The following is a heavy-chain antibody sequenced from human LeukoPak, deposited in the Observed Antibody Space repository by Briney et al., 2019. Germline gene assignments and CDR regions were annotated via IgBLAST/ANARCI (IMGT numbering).Heavy chain of an antibody. Sequence: GGSLRLSCEASGFTFGSYWMSWVRQAPGKGLEWVANIKDDGSKEYYVDSVKGRFTISRDNAKNSLYLQMNSLRAEDTALYYCAKQVAAAGHRGWFDPWGQGTLVTVSS. CDR2: IKDDGSKE. V-gene: IGHV3-7*03. J-gene: IGHJ5*02. CDR3: AKQVAAAGHRGWFDP. CDR1: GFTFGSYW. D-gene: IGHD6-13*01.